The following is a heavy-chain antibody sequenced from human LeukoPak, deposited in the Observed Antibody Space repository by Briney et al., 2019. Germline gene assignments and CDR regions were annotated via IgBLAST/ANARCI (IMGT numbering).Heavy chain of an antibody. CDR2: ISGSGGST. CDR3: AKDPYKVYSSSVYIDY. J-gene: IGHJ4*02. Sequence: GGSLRLSCAASGFTFSSYAMSWVRQAPGKGLEWVSAISGSGGSTYYADSVKGRFTISRDNSKNTLYLQMNSLRAEDTAVYYCAKDPYKVYSSSVYIDYWGQGTLVTVSS. CDR1: GFTFSSYA. D-gene: IGHD6-6*01. V-gene: IGHV3-23*01.